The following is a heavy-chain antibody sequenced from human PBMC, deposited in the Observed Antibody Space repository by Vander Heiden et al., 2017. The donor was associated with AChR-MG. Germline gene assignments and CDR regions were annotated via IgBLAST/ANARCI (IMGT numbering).Heavy chain of an antibody. J-gene: IGHJ5*02. D-gene: IGHD3-22*01. CDR2: IYYSGST. V-gene: IGHV4-39*01. CDR1: GGSISSSSYY. Sequence: QQQLQESGPGLVKPSETLSLTCTVSGGSISSSSYYWGWIRQPPGKGLEWIGSIYYSGSTYYNPSLKSRVTISVDTSKNQFSLKLSSVTAADTAVYYCARRVHYYYDSSGYFSPWGQGTLVTVSS. CDR3: ARRVHYYYDSSGYFSP.